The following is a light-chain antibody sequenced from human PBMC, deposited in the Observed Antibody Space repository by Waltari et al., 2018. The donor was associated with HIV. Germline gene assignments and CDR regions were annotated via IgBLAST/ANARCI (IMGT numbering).Light chain of an antibody. CDR2: AAS. Sequence: DIQMTQSPSSLSASVGDRVTITCRASQSISTYINWYQQKPGKAPKLLIYAASSLQSGVPSRFSGSGSGTDFTLTISSLQPEDFATYYCQQTYSTLSLTFGGGTKVEIK. CDR3: QQTYSTLSLT. V-gene: IGKV1-39*01. CDR1: QSISTY. J-gene: IGKJ4*01.